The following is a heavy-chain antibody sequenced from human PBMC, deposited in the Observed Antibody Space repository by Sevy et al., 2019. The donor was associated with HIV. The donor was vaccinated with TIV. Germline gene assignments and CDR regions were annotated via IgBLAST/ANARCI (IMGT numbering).Heavy chain of an antibody. CDR3: ARFLSTSYYYYSAMDV. J-gene: IGHJ6*02. CDR2: MNPNSGNT. D-gene: IGHD2-2*01. V-gene: IGHV1-8*01. CDR1: GYTFTSYD. Sequence: ASVKVSRKASGYTFTSYDINWVRQATGQGLEWMGWMNPNSGNTGYAQKFQGRVTMTRNTSISTAYMELSSLRSEDTAVYYCARFLSTSYYYYSAMDVWGQGTTVTVSS.